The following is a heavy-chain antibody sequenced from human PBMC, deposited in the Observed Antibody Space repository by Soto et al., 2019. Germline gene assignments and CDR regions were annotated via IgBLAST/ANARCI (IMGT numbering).Heavy chain of an antibody. CDR3: VNGDYY. CDR1: GFTFSNHV. CDR2: INRDSNT. V-gene: IGHV3-48*01. Sequence: EEQLLESGGGLVQPGGSLRLSCAASGFTFSNHVMNWVRQAPGRGLEWVSSINRDSNTFYADSVKGRFTISRDNAKDSLYLQMNSLRADDTAVYYCVNGDYYVGQGTLVTVSS. D-gene: IGHD4-17*01. J-gene: IGHJ4*02.